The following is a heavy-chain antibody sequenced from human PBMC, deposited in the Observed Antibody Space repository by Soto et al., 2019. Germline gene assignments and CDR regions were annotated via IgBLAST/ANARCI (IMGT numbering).Heavy chain of an antibody. D-gene: IGHD3-16*01. CDR3: AKGLPMRFWRSYYALDV. J-gene: IGHJ6*02. V-gene: IGHV3-30*18. Sequence: QVQLVESGGGVVQPGRSLRLSCVGSGFSFSSHGMHWVRQAPGKGLEWVAVISEDGNNKYYGDSVKGRFTISRDNSKNTLYLKMNSLRVEDTAVYYCAKGLPMRFWRSYYALDVWGRGTTVTVSS. CDR2: ISEDGNNK. CDR1: GFSFSSHG.